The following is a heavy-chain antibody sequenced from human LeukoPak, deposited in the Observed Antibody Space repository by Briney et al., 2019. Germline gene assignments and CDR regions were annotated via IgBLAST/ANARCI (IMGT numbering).Heavy chain of an antibody. CDR1: GYTFTSYY. V-gene: IGHV1-18*04. J-gene: IGHJ4*02. Sequence: ASVKVSCKASGYTFTSYYMHWVRQAPGQGLEWMGWISAYNGNTSYAQKLQGRVTMTTDTSTSTAYMELRSLRSDDTAVYYCARETASGSYYVGWGQGTLVTVSS. CDR2: ISAYNGNT. CDR3: ARETASGSYYVG. D-gene: IGHD1-26*01.